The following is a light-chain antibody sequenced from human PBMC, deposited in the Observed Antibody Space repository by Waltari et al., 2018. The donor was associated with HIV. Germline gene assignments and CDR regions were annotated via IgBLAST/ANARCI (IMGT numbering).Light chain of an antibody. Sequence: QSVLTQPPSVSAAPGQKVTISCSGSSSNIGNNYLSWYQHLPGTAPKLLIYDNNERPSGIPDRFSGCKSGTSATLGITGLQTGDEADYYCETWDSSLSAWVFGGGTKLTVL. CDR3: ETWDSSLSAWV. V-gene: IGLV1-51*01. J-gene: IGLJ3*02. CDR1: SSNIGNNY. CDR2: DNN.